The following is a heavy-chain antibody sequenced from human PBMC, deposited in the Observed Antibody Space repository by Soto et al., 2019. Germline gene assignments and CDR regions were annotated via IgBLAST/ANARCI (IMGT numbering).Heavy chain of an antibody. CDR1: GFTFSSYW. D-gene: IGHD2-15*01. Sequence: HPGGSLRLSCAASGFTFSSYWMSWVRQAPGKGLEWVANIKQDGSEKYYVDSVKGRFTISRDNAKNSLYLQMNSLRAEDTAVYYCARAKGGFQDAFDIWGQGTMVTV. V-gene: IGHV3-7*01. CDR3: ARAKGGFQDAFDI. J-gene: IGHJ3*02. CDR2: IKQDGSEK.